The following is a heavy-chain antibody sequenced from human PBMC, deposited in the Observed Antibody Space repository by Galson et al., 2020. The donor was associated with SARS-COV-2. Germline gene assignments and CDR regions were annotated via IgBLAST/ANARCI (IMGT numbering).Heavy chain of an antibody. J-gene: IGHJ1*01. D-gene: IGHD6-13*01. Sequence: SETLSLTCAVSGSSISGSNWWTWVRQAPGKGLEWIGEIHHSGGTSYNPSLRSRVTMSVDTSRNQFSLKVTSVTAADAGGYYCARDSSSWSPYLQYWGQGTLVIVSS. CDR3: ARDSSSWSPYLQY. CDR1: GSSISGSNW. CDR2: IHHSGGT. V-gene: IGHV4-4*02.